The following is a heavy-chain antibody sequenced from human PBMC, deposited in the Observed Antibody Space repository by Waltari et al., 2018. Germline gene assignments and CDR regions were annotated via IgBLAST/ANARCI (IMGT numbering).Heavy chain of an antibody. CDR3: ARDQCGGDCYPGVYYYYGMDV. Sequence: QVQLVQSGAEVKKPGSSVKVSCKASGGTFSSYAISWVRQAPGQGLEWMRRIIPIFGTANYAQKFQGRVTITAYESTSTAYMELSSLRSEDTAVYYCARDQCGGDCYPGVYYYYGMDVWGQGTTVTVSS. CDR2: IIPIFGTA. D-gene: IGHD2-21*02. CDR1: GGTFSSYA. V-gene: IGHV1-69*15. J-gene: IGHJ6*02.